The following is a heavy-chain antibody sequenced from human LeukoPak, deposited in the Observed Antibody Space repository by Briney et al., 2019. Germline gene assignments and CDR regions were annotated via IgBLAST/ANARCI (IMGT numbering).Heavy chain of an antibody. CDR1: GGSISSGSYY. CDR2: IYTSGST. J-gene: IGHJ4*02. Sequence: SETLSLTCTVSGGSISSGSYYWSWIRQPAGKGLEWSGRIYTSGSTNYNPSLKSRVTISVDTSKNQFSLKLSSVTAADTAVYYCARTPTAPMIVVFGDWGQGTLVTVSS. V-gene: IGHV4-61*02. D-gene: IGHD3-22*01. CDR3: ARTPTAPMIVVFGD.